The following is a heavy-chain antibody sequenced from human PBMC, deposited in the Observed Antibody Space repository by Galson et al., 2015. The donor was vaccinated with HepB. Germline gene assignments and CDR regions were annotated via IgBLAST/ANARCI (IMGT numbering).Heavy chain of an antibody. CDR2: IKSDGSST. J-gene: IGHJ6*02. CDR3: ARGPFDAMDV. V-gene: IGHV3-74*01. Sequence: SLRLSCAASGFTFSDFWMHWVRQVSGKGLMWVSRIKSDGSSTTYADSVKGRFTISRDNAKNTLYLQMNSLRAEDTAVYYCARGPFDAMDVWGLGTTVTVSS. CDR1: GFTFSDFW.